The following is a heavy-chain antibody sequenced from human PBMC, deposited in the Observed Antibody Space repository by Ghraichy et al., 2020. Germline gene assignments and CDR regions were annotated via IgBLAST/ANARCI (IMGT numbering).Heavy chain of an antibody. CDR1: GGSISSYY. CDR2: IYYSGST. D-gene: IGHD6-13*01. CDR3: ARGHSSSWYYFDY. V-gene: IGHV4-59*01. Sequence: SETLSLTCTVSGGSISSYYWSWIRQPPGKGLEWIGYIYYSGSTNYNPSLKSRVTISVDTSKNQFSLKLSSVTAADTAVYYCARGHSSSWYYFDYWGQGTLVTVSS. J-gene: IGHJ4*02.